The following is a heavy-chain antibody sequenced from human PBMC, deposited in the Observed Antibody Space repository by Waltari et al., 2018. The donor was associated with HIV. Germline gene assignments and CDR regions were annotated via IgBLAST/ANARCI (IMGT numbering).Heavy chain of an antibody. CDR3: ARVARGLRQGSFDI. CDR2: IAVSSAYT. V-gene: IGHV3-11*05. Sequence: QVHLVESVGDLVKPGGSLRLPCVGSGFTFSDYYMPWIRQAPGKKLEGVSYIAVSSAYTNYGDSVKGRFPMSRDDAKKSLFLHRNSLRPDETAVYYCARVARGLRQGSFDIWGQGTMVTVSS. CDR1: GFTFSDYY. J-gene: IGHJ3*02. D-gene: IGHD2-15*01.